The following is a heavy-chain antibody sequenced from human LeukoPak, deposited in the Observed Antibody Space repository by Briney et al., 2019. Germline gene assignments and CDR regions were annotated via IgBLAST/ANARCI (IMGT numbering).Heavy chain of an antibody. V-gene: IGHV4-39*01. CDR1: DDSIRSSSSY. D-gene: IGHD1-26*01. CDR3: ARLSGSPHPPFDY. J-gene: IGHJ4*02. CDR2: IFYSGST. Sequence: PSETLSLTCSVSDDSIRSSSSYWGWSRQPPGKGLEWIGSIFYSGSTYYNSSLKSRVTISVDTSKNQFSLTLTSVTAADTAVYYCARLSGSPHPPFDYWGQGTLVTVSS.